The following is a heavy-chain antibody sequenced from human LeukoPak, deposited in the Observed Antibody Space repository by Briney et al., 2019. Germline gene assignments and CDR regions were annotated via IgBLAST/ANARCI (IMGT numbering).Heavy chain of an antibody. Sequence: SETLSLTCTVSGGSISSSSYYWGWIRQPPGKGLEWIGSIYYSGSTYYNPSLKSRVTISVDTSKNQFSLKLSSVTAADTAVYYCARGRYSYGYLKSAFDIWGQGTMVTVSS. V-gene: IGHV4-39*07. D-gene: IGHD5-18*01. CDR3: ARGRYSYGYLKSAFDI. CDR2: IYYSGST. J-gene: IGHJ3*02. CDR1: GGSISSSSYY.